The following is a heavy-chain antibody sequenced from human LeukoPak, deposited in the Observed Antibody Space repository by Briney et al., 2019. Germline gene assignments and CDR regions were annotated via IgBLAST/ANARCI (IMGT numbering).Heavy chain of an antibody. CDR1: GFPFGRYD. Sequence: GGSLRLSCGASGFPFGRYDMSWVRQAPGKGLEGGSGISGSGYTTSYADSLKGRFTISRDNSKNTMDLQLHSLRAEDTAIYYCAKDLSFDRGSLSYFFGYWGPGTLVAVSS. CDR3: AKDLSFDRGSLSYFFGY. D-gene: IGHD3-9*01. V-gene: IGHV3-23*01. J-gene: IGHJ4*02. CDR2: ISGSGYTT.